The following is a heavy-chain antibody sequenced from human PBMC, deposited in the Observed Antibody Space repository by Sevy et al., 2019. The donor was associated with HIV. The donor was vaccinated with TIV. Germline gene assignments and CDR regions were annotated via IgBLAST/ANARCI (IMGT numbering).Heavy chain of an antibody. D-gene: IGHD1-1*01. Sequence: ASVKVSCKASGYTFTSYGISWVRQAPGQGLEWMGWISAYNGNTNYAQKLQGRVTMTTDTSTSTAYMELRSLRSDDTAVYYWSRATGTTSPYYYYGMDVWGQGTTVTVSS. CDR3: SRATGTTSPYYYYGMDV. V-gene: IGHV1-18*01. CDR2: ISAYNGNT. J-gene: IGHJ6*02. CDR1: GYTFTSYG.